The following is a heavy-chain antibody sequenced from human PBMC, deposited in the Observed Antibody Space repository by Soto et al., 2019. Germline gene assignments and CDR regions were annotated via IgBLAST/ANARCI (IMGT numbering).Heavy chain of an antibody. CDR3: ARDPPSFVVVDDY. CDR2: ISAYNGNT. CDR1: GYNFTSYG. Sequence: QVQLVQSGAEVKKPGASVKVSCKASGYNFTSYGISWVRQAPAQGIECMGWISAYNGNTNYAQKLQGRVTMTTDTYTSTAYMGVSRLGCEDKDVYSVARDPPSFVVVDDYWGQGTLFTVSS. D-gene: IGHD2-15*01. J-gene: IGHJ4*02. V-gene: IGHV1-18*01.